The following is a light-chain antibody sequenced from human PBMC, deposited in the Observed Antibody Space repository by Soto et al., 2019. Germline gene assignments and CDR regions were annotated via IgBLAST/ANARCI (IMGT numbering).Light chain of an antibody. CDR1: QSVSSN. CDR2: GAS. V-gene: IGKV3-15*01. CDR3: QQYNNWPSIT. Sequence: EIVLTHSPASVSWSPVERGSLSGRASQSVSSNLAWYQKKPGQAPRLLIYGASTRATGIPARFSGSGSGTEFTLTISSLQPEDFAVYYCQQYNNWPSITFGQGTRLEIK. J-gene: IGKJ5*01.